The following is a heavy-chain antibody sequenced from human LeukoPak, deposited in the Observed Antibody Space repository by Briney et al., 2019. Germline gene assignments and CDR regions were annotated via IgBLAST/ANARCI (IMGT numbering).Heavy chain of an antibody. CDR2: INPNTGGT. J-gene: IGHJ3*02. CDR3: ARVGDGLNDGFDI. CDR1: GYTFTGYY. D-gene: IGHD5-24*01. V-gene: IGHV1-2*06. Sequence: GASVKVSCKASGYTFTGYYMNWVRQAPGQGFEWMGRINPNTGGTNYAQNFQGSVTMTRDTSITTVYMELSRLRSDDTAVYYCARVGDGLNDGFDIWGQGTMVTVSS.